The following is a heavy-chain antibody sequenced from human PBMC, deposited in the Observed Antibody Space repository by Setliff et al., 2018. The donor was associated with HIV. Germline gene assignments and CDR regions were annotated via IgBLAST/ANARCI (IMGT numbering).Heavy chain of an antibody. CDR1: GASISTYY. J-gene: IGHJ5*02. Sequence: SETLSLTCTVSGASISTYYWSWIRQTPGKGLEWMGYIFYSGSSNYNPSLKGRVTMSVDTSKNQFSLNLTSVTAADTAVYCCARDRGSYNFWSGLARGDNWFDPWGQGTLVTVSS. D-gene: IGHD3-3*01. CDR3: ARDRGSYNFWSGLARGDNWFDP. CDR2: IFYSGSS. V-gene: IGHV4-59*01.